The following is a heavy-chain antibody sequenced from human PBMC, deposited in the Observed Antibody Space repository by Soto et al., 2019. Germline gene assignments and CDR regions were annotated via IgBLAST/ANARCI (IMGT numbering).Heavy chain of an antibody. CDR3: ASHWPEEPNFDY. J-gene: IGHJ4*02. CDR2: IIPILGIA. V-gene: IGHV1-69*02. Sequence: QVQLVQSGAEVKKPGSSVKVSCKASGGTFSSYTISWVRQAPGQGLEWMGRIIPILGIANYAQKFQGRVTIXADXSTSTAYMELSSLRSEDTAVYYGASHWPEEPNFDYWGQGTLVTVSS. CDR1: GGTFSSYT.